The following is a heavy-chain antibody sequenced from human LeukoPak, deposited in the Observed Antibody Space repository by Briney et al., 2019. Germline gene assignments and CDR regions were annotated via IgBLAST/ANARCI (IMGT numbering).Heavy chain of an antibody. J-gene: IGHJ6*04. CDR3: ARLVVAATSYYYGMDV. CDR2: MSSSGDMI. Sequence: GGSLRLSCAASGFTFSDYYMSWIRQAPGKGLEWISYMSSSGDMIFYADSVKGRFTISRDNAKNSLYLQMSSLRAEDTAVYYCARLVVAATSYYYGMDVWGKGTTVTVSS. D-gene: IGHD2-15*01. CDR1: GFTFSDYY. V-gene: IGHV3-11*01.